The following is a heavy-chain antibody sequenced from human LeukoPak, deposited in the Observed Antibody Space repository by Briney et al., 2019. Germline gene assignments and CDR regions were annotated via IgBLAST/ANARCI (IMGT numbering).Heavy chain of an antibody. CDR2: IYTSGST. Sequence: PSETLSLTCTVSGGSMSSYYWSRIRQPPGKGLEWIGYIYTSGSTNYNPSLKSRVTISVDTSKNQFSLKLSSVTAADTAVYYCARLEGGSYYYYMDVWGKGTTVTVSS. D-gene: IGHD5-24*01. J-gene: IGHJ6*03. CDR1: GGSMSSYY. V-gene: IGHV4-4*09. CDR3: ARLEGGSYYYYMDV.